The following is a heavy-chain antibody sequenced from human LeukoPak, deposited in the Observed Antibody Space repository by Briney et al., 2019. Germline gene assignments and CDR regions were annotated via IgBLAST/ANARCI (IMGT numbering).Heavy chain of an antibody. Sequence: SGTPSPTCTVSGVSIIDYSWSWIRHTPGKGLEWISYIYYNGSTYSNPSLKSRVTISIDTSKNQFSLKLSSVTAADTAIFYCARHKHSSGLASLDFWGPGTLVTVSA. V-gene: IGHV4-59*08. CDR2: IYYNGST. CDR3: ARHKHSSGLASLDF. D-gene: IGHD5-18*01. CDR1: GVSIIDYS. J-gene: IGHJ4*02.